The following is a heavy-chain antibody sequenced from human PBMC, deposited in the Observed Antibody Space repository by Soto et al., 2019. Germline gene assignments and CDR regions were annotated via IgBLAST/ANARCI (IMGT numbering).Heavy chain of an antibody. J-gene: IGHJ6*02. CDR3: TTDIVVVPAAIYYYYGMDV. V-gene: IGHV3-15*01. CDR1: GFTFSNAW. D-gene: IGHD2-2*01. CDR2: IKSKTDGGTT. Sequence: EVQLVESGGGLVKPGGSLRLSCAASGFTFSNAWMSWVRQAPGKGLEWVGRIKSKTDGGTTDYAAPVKGRFTISRDDSKNTLYLQMNSLKTEDTAVYYCTTDIVVVPAAIYYYYGMDVWGQGTTVTVSS.